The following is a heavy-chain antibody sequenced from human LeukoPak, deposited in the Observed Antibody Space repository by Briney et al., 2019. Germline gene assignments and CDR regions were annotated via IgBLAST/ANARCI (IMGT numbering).Heavy chain of an antibody. CDR3: AREYSASEH. J-gene: IGHJ1*01. CDR2: IDPYTGNT. V-gene: IGHV1-2*02. Sequence: GASVKVSCKASGYNFLGYYLHWVRQAPGPGLEWMAWIDPYTGNTHYAQKFQGRITVTRDTSLSTTYMELNWLTSDDTALYYCAREYSASEHWGQGTLVTVSS. D-gene: IGHD5-12*01. CDR1: GYNFLGYY.